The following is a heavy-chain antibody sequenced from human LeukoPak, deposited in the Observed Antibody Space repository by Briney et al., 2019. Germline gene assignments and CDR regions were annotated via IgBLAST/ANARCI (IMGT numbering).Heavy chain of an antibody. CDR2: ISYDGSNK. J-gene: IGHJ4*02. D-gene: IGHD3-22*01. V-gene: IGHV3-30*18. CDR1: GFTFSSYG. Sequence: GGSLRLSCAASGFTFSSYGMHWVRQAPGKGLEWVAVISYDGSNKYYADSVKGRFTISRDNSKNTLYLQMNSLRAEDTAVYYCAKSPSDSSGNYFDYWGQGTLVTVSS. CDR3: AKSPSDSSGNYFDY.